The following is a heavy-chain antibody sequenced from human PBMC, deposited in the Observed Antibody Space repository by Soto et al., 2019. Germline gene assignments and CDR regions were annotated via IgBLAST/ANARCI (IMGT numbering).Heavy chain of an antibody. J-gene: IGHJ4*02. V-gene: IGHV5-51*01. CDR1: CYLYACYL. Sequence: GEALSPSCNGLCYLYACYLMAWVRPMPGKGLELMGIIYPSDSDTRYRPSFQGQVTISADKSISSAYLQWSSLRASDTSMYYCARGGVSIPTFDYWGQGNPVPRSS. CDR2: IYPSDSDT. D-gene: IGHD3-3*01. CDR3: ARGGVSIPTFDY.